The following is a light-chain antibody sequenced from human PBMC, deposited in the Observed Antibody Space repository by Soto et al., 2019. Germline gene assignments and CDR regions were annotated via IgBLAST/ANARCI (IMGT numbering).Light chain of an antibody. V-gene: IGLV2-23*02. CDR1: SSDVENYKL. Sequence: QSALNQPASVSGSPGQSVTISCTATSSDVENYKLVSWYQQHPGKAPKLIIYEVTKRPSGVSNRFSGSKSANTASLTISGLQPEDEADYYRCSSVGSYVFGTGTKVTVL. CDR2: EVT. CDR3: CSSVGSYV. J-gene: IGLJ1*01.